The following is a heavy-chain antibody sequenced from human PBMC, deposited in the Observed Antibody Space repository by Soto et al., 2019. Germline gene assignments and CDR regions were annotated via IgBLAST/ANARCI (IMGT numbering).Heavy chain of an antibody. V-gene: IGHV1-69*13. J-gene: IGHJ6*02. Sequence: ASVKVSCKASGGTFGSYAISWVRQAPGQGLEWMGGIIPIFGTANYAQKFQGRVTITADESTSTAYMELSSLRSEDTAVYYCARVTLAGTVVTPYYYYYYGMDVWGQGTTVTVSS. CDR1: GGTFGSYA. D-gene: IGHD2-21*02. CDR2: IIPIFGTA. CDR3: ARVTLAGTVVTPYYYYYYGMDV.